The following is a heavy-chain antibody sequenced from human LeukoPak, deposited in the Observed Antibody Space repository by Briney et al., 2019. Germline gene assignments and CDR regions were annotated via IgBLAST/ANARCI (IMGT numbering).Heavy chain of an antibody. CDR2: ISSSSSTI. D-gene: IGHD5-12*01. CDR1: GFTFSSYS. CDR3: ARGPSGYHNT. J-gene: IGHJ4*02. V-gene: IGHV3-48*01. Sequence: PGGSLRLSCAASGFTFSSYSMNWVRQAPGKGLEWVSYISSSSSTIYYADSVKGRFTISRDSSKNILHLQMNTLRAEDTAVYYCARGPSGYHNTGGQGTLVTVSS.